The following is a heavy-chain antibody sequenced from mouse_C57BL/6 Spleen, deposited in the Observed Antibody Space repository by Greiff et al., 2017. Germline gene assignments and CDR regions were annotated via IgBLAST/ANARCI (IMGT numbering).Heavy chain of an antibody. Sequence: VQLKQSGPELVKPGASVKMSCKASGYTFTDYNMHWVKQSHGKSLEWIGYINPNNGGTSYNQKFKGKATLTVHKSSSTAYMELRSLTSEDSAVYYCARSPHYCVSSYGAMDYWGQGTTVTVSS. CDR3: ARSPHYCVSSYGAMDY. CDR2: INPNNGGT. J-gene: IGHJ4*01. D-gene: IGHD1-1*01. CDR1: GYTFTDYN. V-gene: IGHV1-22*01.